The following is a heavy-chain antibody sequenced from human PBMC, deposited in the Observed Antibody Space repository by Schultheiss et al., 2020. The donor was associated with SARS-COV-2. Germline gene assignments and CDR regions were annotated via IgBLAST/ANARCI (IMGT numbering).Heavy chain of an antibody. Sequence: ASVKVSCKASGYTFTSYDINWVRQATGQGLEWMGWISAYNGNTNYAQKLQGRVTMTTDTSTSTAYMELSSLRSEDTAVYYCLVKVSCYGCGDYWGQGTLVTVSS. CDR1: GYTFTSYD. CDR3: LVKVSCYGCGDY. CDR2: ISAYNGNT. J-gene: IGHJ4*02. V-gene: IGHV1-18*01. D-gene: IGHD2-15*01.